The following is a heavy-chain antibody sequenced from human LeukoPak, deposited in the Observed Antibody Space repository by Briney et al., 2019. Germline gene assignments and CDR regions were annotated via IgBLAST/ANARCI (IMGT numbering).Heavy chain of an antibody. V-gene: IGHV4-39*07. Sequence: SETLSLTCTVSGGSISSSSYYWSSIRQPPGKGLEWIGEINHSGSTNYNPSLKSPVTISVDTSKNQYSLKLSSVTAADTAVYYCARSLYADYNWNDGDWGQGTLVTVSS. J-gene: IGHJ4*02. D-gene: IGHD1-20*01. CDR1: GGSISSSSYY. CDR3: ARSLYADYNWNDGD. CDR2: INHSGST.